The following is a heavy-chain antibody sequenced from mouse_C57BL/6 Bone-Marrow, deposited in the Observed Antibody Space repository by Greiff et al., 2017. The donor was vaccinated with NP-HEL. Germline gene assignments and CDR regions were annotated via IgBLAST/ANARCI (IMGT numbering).Heavy chain of an antibody. Sequence: EVMLVESGGGLVQPGGSMKLSCAASGFTFSDAWMDWVRQSPEKGLEWVAEIRNKANNHATYYAESVKGRFTISRDDSKSSVYLQMNSLRAEDTGIYYCTRHPYYYGSSGYFDYWGQGTTLTVSS. D-gene: IGHD1-1*01. V-gene: IGHV6-6*01. CDR1: GFTFSDAW. CDR3: TRHPYYYGSSGYFDY. J-gene: IGHJ2*01. CDR2: IRNKANNHAT.